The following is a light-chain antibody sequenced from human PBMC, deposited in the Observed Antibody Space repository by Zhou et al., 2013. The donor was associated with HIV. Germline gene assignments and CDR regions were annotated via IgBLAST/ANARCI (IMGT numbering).Light chain of an antibody. CDR3: QQYNELPLT. V-gene: IGKV1-13*02. CDR1: QGISSA. CDR2: DTS. J-gene: IGKJ4*01. Sequence: AIQLTQSPSSLSASVGDRVTITCRASQGISSALAWYHQKPGKAPKLMIFDTSKLEEGVPSRFRGSGSGTSFIFTITSLQPEDTGTYFCQQYNELPLTFGGGTTLEIK.